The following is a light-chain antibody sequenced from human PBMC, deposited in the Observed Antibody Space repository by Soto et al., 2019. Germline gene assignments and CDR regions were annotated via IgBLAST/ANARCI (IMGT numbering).Light chain of an antibody. Sequence: IVLTHSPSTLSASRLERVTLSFLSIQIVDINVCFYQQKPGQAPRLVIYGASTRATYMPGTFSGSGSGTEFTLTTISLQSEDFGVYYCQQYNNWPRTFGQGTKVDIK. V-gene: IGKV3-15*01. CDR2: GAS. CDR3: QQYNNWPRT. CDR1: QIVDIN. J-gene: IGKJ1*01.